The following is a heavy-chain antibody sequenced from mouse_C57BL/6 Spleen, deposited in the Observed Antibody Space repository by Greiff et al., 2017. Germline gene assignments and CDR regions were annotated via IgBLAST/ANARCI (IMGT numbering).Heavy chain of an antibody. CDR1: GYTFTSYW. D-gene: IGHD2-4*01. CDR2: IDPSDSET. Sequence: QVQLKQPGAELVRPGSSVKLSCKASGYTFTSYWMHWVKQRPIQGLEWIGNIDPSDSETHYNQKFKDKATWTVDKSSSTAYMQLSSLTSEDSAVYYCARGGLSPAMDYWGQGTSVTVSS. J-gene: IGHJ4*01. V-gene: IGHV1-52*01. CDR3: ARGGLSPAMDY.